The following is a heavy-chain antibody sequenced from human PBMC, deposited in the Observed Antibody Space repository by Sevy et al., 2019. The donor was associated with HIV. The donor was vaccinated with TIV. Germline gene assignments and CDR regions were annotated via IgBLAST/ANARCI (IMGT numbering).Heavy chain of an antibody. CDR1: GFTFSSYS. V-gene: IGHV3-21*01. CDR3: ARLDYGDYVLLSADYYYYGMDV. Sequence: GGYLRLSCAASGFTFSSYSMNWVRQAPGKGLEWVSSISSSSSHIYYADSVKGRFTISRDNAKNSLYLQMNSLRAEDTAVYYCARLDYGDYVLLSADYYYYGMDVWGQGTTVTVSS. J-gene: IGHJ6*02. CDR2: ISSSSSHI. D-gene: IGHD4-17*01.